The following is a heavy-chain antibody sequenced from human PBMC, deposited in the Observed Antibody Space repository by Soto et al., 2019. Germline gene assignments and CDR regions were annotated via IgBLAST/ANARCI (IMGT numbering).Heavy chain of an antibody. V-gene: IGHV1-2*04. Sequence: QVQLVQSGAEVKKPGASVKVSCKASGYTFTGYYMHWVRQAPGQGLEWMGWINPNSGGTNYAQKFQGWVTMTRDTSISTAYMELSRLRSDDTAVYYCARARSYYGSGSSSTSFDYWGQGTLVTVSS. D-gene: IGHD3-10*01. CDR2: INPNSGGT. CDR3: ARARSYYGSGSSSTSFDY. J-gene: IGHJ4*02. CDR1: GYTFTGYY.